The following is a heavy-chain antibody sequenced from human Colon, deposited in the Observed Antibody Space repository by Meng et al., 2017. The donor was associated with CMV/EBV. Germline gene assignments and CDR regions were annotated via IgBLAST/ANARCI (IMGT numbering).Heavy chain of an antibody. Sequence: QVQVEHVGAGVKKPGSSVKVSCKASKGTLTSYPISWVRQGPGQGFEWVGGIITISGTTDYAQKFQGRVTITADESTSTAYMKLSNLRSEDTAIYYCARVICGGDCYLDYWGRGTLVTVSS. CDR3: ARVICGGDCYLDY. CDR1: KGTLTSYP. J-gene: IGHJ4*02. CDR2: IITISGTT. D-gene: IGHD2-21*02. V-gene: IGHV1-69*12.